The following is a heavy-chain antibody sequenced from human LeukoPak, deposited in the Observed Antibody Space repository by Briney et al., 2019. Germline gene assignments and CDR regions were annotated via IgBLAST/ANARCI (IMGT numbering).Heavy chain of an antibody. CDR1: GGSISSGSYY. CDR3: ARDRLLGWFDP. Sequence: AETLSLTCTVSGGSISSGSYYWNWIRQPAGKGLEWIVRIYTSGSTNYNPSLKSRVTISIDTSKNQFSLKLSSVTAADTAVYYCARDRLLGWFDPWGQGTLVTVSS. V-gene: IGHV4-61*02. CDR2: IYTSGST. J-gene: IGHJ5*02. D-gene: IGHD2/OR15-2a*01.